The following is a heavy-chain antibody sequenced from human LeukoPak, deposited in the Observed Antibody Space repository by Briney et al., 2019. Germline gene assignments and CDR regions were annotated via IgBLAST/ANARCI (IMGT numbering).Heavy chain of an antibody. CDR2: IKQDGSEK. CDR3: ARPRRQWLVLDAFDI. J-gene: IGHJ3*02. D-gene: IGHD6-19*01. V-gene: IGHV3-7*01. CDR1: VFTFSSYW. Sequence: PGGSLRLSCAASVFTFSSYWMNWARQAPGKGLEWVANIKQDGSEKFYVDSVRGRFTISRDNTKNSLYLQMNSLRAEDTALYYCARPRRQWLVLDAFDIWGQGTMVTVSS.